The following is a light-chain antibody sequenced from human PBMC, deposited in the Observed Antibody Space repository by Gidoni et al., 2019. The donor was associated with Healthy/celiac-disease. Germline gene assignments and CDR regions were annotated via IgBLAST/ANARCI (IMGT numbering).Light chain of an antibody. V-gene: IGLV3-1*01. CDR2: QDS. CDR1: KLGDKY. Sequence: SYELTKPPSVSVSPGQTASITCSGDKLGDKYACLYQQKPGQSPVLVIYQDSKRPSGIPERVSGSNSGNTATLTISGTQAMDEADYYCQAWDSSTVVFGGGTKLTVL. CDR3: QAWDSSTVV. J-gene: IGLJ2*01.